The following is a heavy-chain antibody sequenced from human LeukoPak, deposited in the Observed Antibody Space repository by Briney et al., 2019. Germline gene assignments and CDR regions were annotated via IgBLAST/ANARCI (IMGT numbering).Heavy chain of an antibody. V-gene: IGHV4-31*03. Sequence: SETLSLTCTVSGGSISSGGYYWSWIRQHPGKGLEWIGYIYYSGSTYYNPSLKSRVTISVDTSKNQFSLKLTSVTAADTAVYYCARDRDIVVVPAGFDYWGQGTLVTVSS. CDR3: ARDRDIVVVPAGFDY. CDR1: GGSISSGGYY. J-gene: IGHJ4*02. CDR2: IYYSGST. D-gene: IGHD2-2*01.